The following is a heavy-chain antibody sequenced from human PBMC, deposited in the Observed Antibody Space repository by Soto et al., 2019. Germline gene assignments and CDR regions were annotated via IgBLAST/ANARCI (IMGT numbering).Heavy chain of an antibody. CDR2: INPNGGST. CDR3: ARSVAGDYGYYGMDV. V-gene: IGHV1-46*01. D-gene: IGHD6-19*01. Sequence: ASVKVSCKASGYTFTSYYMHWVRQAPGQGLEWMGIINPNGGSTSYAQKFQGRVTMTRDTSTSTVYMELSSLRSEDTAVYYCARSVAGDYGYYGMDVWGQGTTVTVSS. J-gene: IGHJ6*02. CDR1: GYTFTSYY.